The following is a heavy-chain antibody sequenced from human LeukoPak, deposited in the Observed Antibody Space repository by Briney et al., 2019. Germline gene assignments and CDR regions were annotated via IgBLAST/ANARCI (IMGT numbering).Heavy chain of an antibody. CDR2: IYHSGST. D-gene: IGHD2-2*03. J-gene: IGHJ5*02. Sequence: SETLSLTCAASGGSISSGGYSWSWIRQPPGKGLEWIGYIYHSGSTYYNPSLKSRVTISVDRSKNQFSLKLSSVTAADTAVYYCARGRPARGYCSSTSCPRPWFDPWGQGTLVTVSS. CDR3: ARGRPARGYCSSTSCPRPWFDP. CDR1: GGSISSGGYS. V-gene: IGHV4-30-2*01.